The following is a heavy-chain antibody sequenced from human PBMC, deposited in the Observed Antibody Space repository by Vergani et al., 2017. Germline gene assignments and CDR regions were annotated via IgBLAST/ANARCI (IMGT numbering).Heavy chain of an antibody. V-gene: IGHV3-30-3*01. Sequence: QVQLVESGGGVVQPGRSLRLSCAASGFTFSSYAMHWVRQAPGKGLEWVAVISYDGSNKYYADSVKGRFTISRDNSNNTLYLQMNSLRAEDTAVYYCARDRIPTYYGSGSPRYWFDHWGQGTLVTVSS. D-gene: IGHD3-10*01. J-gene: IGHJ5*02. CDR3: ARDRIPTYYGSGSPRYWFDH. CDR1: GFTFSSYA. CDR2: ISYDGSNK.